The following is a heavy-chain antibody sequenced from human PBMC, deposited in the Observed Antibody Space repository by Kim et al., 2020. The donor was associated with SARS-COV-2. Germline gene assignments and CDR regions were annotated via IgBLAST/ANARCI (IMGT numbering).Heavy chain of an antibody. Sequence: SVKVSCKASGGTFSSYAISWVRQAPGQGLEWMGRIIPILGIANYAQKFQGRVTITADKSTSTAYMELSSLRSEDTAVYYCAGAYDILTGYPTPWDYFDYWGQGTLVTVSS. D-gene: IGHD3-9*01. CDR3: AGAYDILTGYPTPWDYFDY. CDR2: IIPILGIA. CDR1: GGTFSSYA. V-gene: IGHV1-69*04. J-gene: IGHJ4*02.